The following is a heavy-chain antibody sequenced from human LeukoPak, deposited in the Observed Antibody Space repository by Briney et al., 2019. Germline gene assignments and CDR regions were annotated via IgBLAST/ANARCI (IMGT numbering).Heavy chain of an antibody. D-gene: IGHD4-17*01. CDR2: IYYSGST. J-gene: IGHJ5*02. CDR3: ARDMGQHDYGDLNASAGFDP. Sequence: PSETLSLTCTVSGGSISSGGYYWSWIRQHPGKGLEWIGYIYYSGSTYYNPSLKGRVTISVDTSKNQFSLKLSSVTAADTAVYYCARDMGQHDYGDLNASAGFDPWGQGTLVTVSS. V-gene: IGHV4-31*03. CDR1: GGSISSGGYY.